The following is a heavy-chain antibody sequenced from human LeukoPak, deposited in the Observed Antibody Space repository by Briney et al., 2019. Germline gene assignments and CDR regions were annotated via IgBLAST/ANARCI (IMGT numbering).Heavy chain of an antibody. CDR2: IGTGGDE. CDR1: AFTIIYYA. CDR3: ARDRGTGFDL. V-gene: IGHV3-13*01. Sequence: GGSLRLSCVASAFTIIYYAMHWVGQARGKGREGVSGIGTGGDENDAGSVRGRFTISREDAKRSLYLQMNSLRAGDTAVYYCARDRGTGFDLWGQGTLVTVSS. J-gene: IGHJ4*02. D-gene: IGHD3-10*01.